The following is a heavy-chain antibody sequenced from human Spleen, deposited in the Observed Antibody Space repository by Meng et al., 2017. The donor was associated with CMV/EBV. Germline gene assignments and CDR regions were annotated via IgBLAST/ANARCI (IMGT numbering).Heavy chain of an antibody. Sequence: SVKVSCKASGYTFTGYYIHWVRQAPGQGLEWMGGIIPILGIANYAQKFQGRVTITADKSTSTAYMELSSLRSEDTAVYYCARLSSEMATNLIDYWGQGTLVTVSS. D-gene: IGHD5-24*01. CDR3: ARLSSEMATNLIDY. CDR2: IIPILGIA. V-gene: IGHV1-69*10. J-gene: IGHJ4*02. CDR1: GYTFTGYY.